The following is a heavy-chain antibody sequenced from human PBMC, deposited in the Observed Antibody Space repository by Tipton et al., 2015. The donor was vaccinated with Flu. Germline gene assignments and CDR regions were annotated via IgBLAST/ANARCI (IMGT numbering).Heavy chain of an antibody. V-gene: IGHV4-34*01. Sequence: TLSLTCAVSGGSLSNYYWTWIRQSPGKGLEWIGEINRSGSTHYNPSLKSRVTISRDMSETQFSLRLHSVTAADTAVYYCARGRGGSYYKVTYFQLWGQGTLVTVSS. CDR2: INRSGST. CDR3: ARGRGGSYYKVTYFQL. CDR1: GGSLSNYY. D-gene: IGHD1-26*01. J-gene: IGHJ1*01.